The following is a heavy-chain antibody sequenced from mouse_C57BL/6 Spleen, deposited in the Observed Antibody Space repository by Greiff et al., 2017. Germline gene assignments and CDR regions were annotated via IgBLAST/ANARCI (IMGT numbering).Heavy chain of an antibody. CDR2: INPGSGGT. V-gene: IGHV1-54*01. D-gene: IGHD2-5*01. J-gene: IGHJ4*01. Sequence: QVQLQQSGAELVRPGTSVKVSCKASGYAFTNYLIEWVKQRPGQGLEWIGVINPGSGGTNYNEQFKGKATLTADKSSSTAYMQLSSLTSEDSAVYFCARSYYSNLMDYWGQGTSVTVSS. CDR3: ARSYYSNLMDY. CDR1: GYAFTNYL.